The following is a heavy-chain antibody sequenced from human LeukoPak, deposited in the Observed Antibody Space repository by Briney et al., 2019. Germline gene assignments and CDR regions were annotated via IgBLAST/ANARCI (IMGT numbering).Heavy chain of an antibody. D-gene: IGHD6-19*01. V-gene: IGHV3-23*01. J-gene: IGHJ4*02. CDR2: ISGSGGST. CDR1: GFTFSSYG. Sequence: GGSLRLSCAASGFTFSSYGMSWVRQAPGKGLEWVSAISGSGGSTYYADSVKGRFTISRDNSKNTLYLQMNSLRAEDMALYYCAKGASGGWRVDYFDYWGQGTLVTVSS. CDR3: AKGASGGWRVDYFDY.